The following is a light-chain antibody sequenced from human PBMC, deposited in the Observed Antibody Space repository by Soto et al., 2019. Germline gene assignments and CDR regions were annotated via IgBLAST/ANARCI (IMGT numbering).Light chain of an antibody. V-gene: IGKV3-15*01. CDR1: QSVSNN. CDR3: QQYNNWPPLT. Sequence: DIVMTQSPASLSVCPGEGATLXCRASQSVSNNFAWYQQKAGKAPRLLICGASTRATGIQARLSGSGSGKEFTLTISSLQSEDFAVYYCQQYNNWPPLTFGGGTKVDIK. J-gene: IGKJ4*01. CDR2: GAS.